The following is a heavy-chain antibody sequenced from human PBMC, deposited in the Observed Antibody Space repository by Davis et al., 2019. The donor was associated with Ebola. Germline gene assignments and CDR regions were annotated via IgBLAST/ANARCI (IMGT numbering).Heavy chain of an antibody. J-gene: IGHJ4*02. Sequence: SETLSLTCTVSGGSISSHYWSWIRQPPGKGLEWIGYIYYSGSTNYNPSLKSRVTISVDTSKNQFSLKLSSVTAADTAVYYCARHGSKFQLQDYWGQGALVTVSS. V-gene: IGHV4-59*08. CDR1: GGSISSHY. CDR3: ARHGSKFQLQDY. D-gene: IGHD1-1*01. CDR2: IYYSGST.